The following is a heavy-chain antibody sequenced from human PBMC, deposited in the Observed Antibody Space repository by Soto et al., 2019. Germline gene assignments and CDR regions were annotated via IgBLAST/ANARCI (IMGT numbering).Heavy chain of an antibody. J-gene: IGHJ4*02. D-gene: IGHD2-21*02. CDR2: IYYSGRT. CDR3: ARQRTTVVTQAYFDH. V-gene: IGHV4-39*01. Sequence: SETLSLTCIGSVESISSSSYYWGWIRQPPGKGLEWIGSIYYSGRTYYNPSFKSRVTISIDTSKNQFSLKLSSVTATDTAVYYCARQRTTVVTQAYFDHWGQGALVTVS. CDR1: VESISSSSYY.